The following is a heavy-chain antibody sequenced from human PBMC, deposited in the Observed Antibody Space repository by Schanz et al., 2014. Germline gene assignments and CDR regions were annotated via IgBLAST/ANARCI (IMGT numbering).Heavy chain of an antibody. Sequence: EVPLLESGGGLVQPGGSLRLSCAASGFTFNSYAMTWVRQAPGKGLEWVSSISHSGGSKYYADSVKGRFTISRDNSENTLYLQMNSLSADDTAVFYCAKGMGYCSGGTCYDYYYYGLDVWGQGTTVTVSS. CDR1: GFTFNSYA. D-gene: IGHD2-15*01. V-gene: IGHV3-23*01. CDR2: ISHSGGSK. CDR3: AKGMGYCSGGTCYDYYYYGLDV. J-gene: IGHJ6*02.